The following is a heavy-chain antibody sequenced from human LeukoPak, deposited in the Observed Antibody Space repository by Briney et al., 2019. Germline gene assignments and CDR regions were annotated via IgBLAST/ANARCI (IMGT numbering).Heavy chain of an antibody. CDR2: ISYDGSNK. J-gene: IGHJ3*02. CDR1: GFTFSSYG. V-gene: IGHV3-30*18. CDR3: AKDRRAYYSSGSYGDAFDI. D-gene: IGHD3-10*01. Sequence: GRSLRLSCAASGFTFSSYGMHWVRQAPGKGLEWVAVISYDGSNKYYADSVKGRFAISRDNSKNTLYLQMNSLRAEDTAVYYCAKDRRAYYSSGSYGDAFDIWGQGTMVTVSS.